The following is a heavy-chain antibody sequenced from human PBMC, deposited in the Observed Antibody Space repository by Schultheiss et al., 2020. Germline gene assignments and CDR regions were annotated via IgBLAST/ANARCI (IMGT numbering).Heavy chain of an antibody. CDR1: GGSISSGGYY. J-gene: IGHJ6*02. D-gene: IGHD6-13*01. Sequence: SETLSLTCTVSGGSISSGGYYWSWIRQHPGKGLEWIGYIYYSGSTYYNPSLKSRVTISVDTSKNQFSLKLSSVTAADTAVYYCARDPGIAAAGTRGDYYYYGMDVWGQGTTVTVSS. V-gene: IGHV4-31*03. CDR2: IYYSGST. CDR3: ARDPGIAAAGTRGDYYYYGMDV.